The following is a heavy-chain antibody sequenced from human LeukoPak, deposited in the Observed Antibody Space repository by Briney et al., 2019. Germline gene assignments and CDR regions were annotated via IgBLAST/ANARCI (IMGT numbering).Heavy chain of an antibody. CDR1: GFTFSSYA. Sequence: PGGSLRLSCAASGFTFSSYAMHWVRQAPGKGLEWVAVISYDGSNKYYADSVKGRFTISRDNSKNTLYLQMNSLRAEDTAVYYCAKDKTYYYDSSGYKVGYYFDYWGQGTLVTVSS. J-gene: IGHJ4*02. V-gene: IGHV3-30*04. CDR3: AKDKTYYYDSSGYKVGYYFDY. CDR2: ISYDGSNK. D-gene: IGHD3-22*01.